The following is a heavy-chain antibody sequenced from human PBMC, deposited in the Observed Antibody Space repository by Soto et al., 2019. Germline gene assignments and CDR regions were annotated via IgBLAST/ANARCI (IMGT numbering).Heavy chain of an antibody. CDR1: GYTFTSYG. CDR3: ARVGEAAGTGGPFDY. V-gene: IGHV1-18*03. CDR2: ISAYNGNT. J-gene: IGHJ4*02. Sequence: QVQLVQSGAEVKKPGASVKVSCKASGYTFTSYGISWVRQAPGQGLEWMGWISAYNGNTNYVQKLQGRVTMTSDTSTRQAHREGRSLRSDDMAVYYCARVGEAAGTGGPFDYWGQGTLVTVSS. D-gene: IGHD6-13*01.